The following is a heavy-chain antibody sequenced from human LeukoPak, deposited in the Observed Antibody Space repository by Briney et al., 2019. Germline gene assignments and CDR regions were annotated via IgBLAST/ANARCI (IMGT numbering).Heavy chain of an antibody. CDR3: ARSDKTTLYYYYGMDV. Sequence: GASVKVSCKASGYTFTSYDINWVRQATGQGLEWMGWMNPNSGNTGYAQKFQGRVTMTRNTSISTAYMELSSLRSEDTAVYYCARSDKTTLYYYYGMDVWGQGTTVTVSS. CDR2: MNPNSGNT. V-gene: IGHV1-8*01. D-gene: IGHD4-17*01. CDR1: GYTFTSYD. J-gene: IGHJ6*02.